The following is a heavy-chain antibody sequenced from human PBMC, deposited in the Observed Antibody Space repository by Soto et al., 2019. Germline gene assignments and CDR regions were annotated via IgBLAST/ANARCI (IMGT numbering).Heavy chain of an antibody. CDR3: VWGPNSAYSYFDR. CDR2: INEDGSEQ. J-gene: IGHJ5*02. CDR1: GFDIRRSW. D-gene: IGHD5-12*01. Sequence: QVVESGGGLVQPGGSLRLSCAVSGFDIRRSWMNWVRQTPGKGLEWVANINEDGSEQNFVDSVKGRFTISRDNAKNSLYLQMNSLRTEDSGVYSCVWGPNSAYSYFDRWGPGTMVTVSS. V-gene: IGHV3-7*04.